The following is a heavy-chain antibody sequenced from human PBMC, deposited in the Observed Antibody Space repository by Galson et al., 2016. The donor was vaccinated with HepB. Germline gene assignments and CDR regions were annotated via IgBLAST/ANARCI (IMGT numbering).Heavy chain of an antibody. CDR2: ISSVSSYI. J-gene: IGHJ4*02. D-gene: IGHD1-26*01. V-gene: IGHV3-21*01. CDR1: GFTFSSYS. Sequence: SLRLSCAASGFTFSSYSMNWVRQAPGKGLEWVSSISSVSSYIYYADSMKGRFTVSRDNAKNSLYLQMNSLRAEDTAVYYCARDRVGSSYYMDPFDSWGQGILVTVSS. CDR3: ARDRVGSSYYMDPFDS.